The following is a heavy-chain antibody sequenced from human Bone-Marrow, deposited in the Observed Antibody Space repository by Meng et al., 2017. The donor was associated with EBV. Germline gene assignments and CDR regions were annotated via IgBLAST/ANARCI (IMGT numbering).Heavy chain of an antibody. CDR3: ARMSYGSGSYYNWFDP. J-gene: IGHJ5*02. V-gene: IGHV1-2*06. CDR2: INPNSGGT. D-gene: IGHD3-10*01. CDR1: GYTFTGYY. Sequence: QVQQGQFGAEVKKPGAPVKVSCKASGYTFTGYYMHWVRQAPGQGLEWMGRINPNSGGTNYAQKFQGRVTMTRDTSISTAYMELSRLRSDDTAVYYCARMSYGSGSYYNWFDPWGQGTLVTVSS.